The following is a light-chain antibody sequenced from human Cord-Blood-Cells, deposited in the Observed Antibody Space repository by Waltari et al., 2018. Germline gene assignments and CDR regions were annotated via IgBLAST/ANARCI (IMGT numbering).Light chain of an antibody. J-gene: IGKJ1*01. CDR3: QQYYSTPLT. V-gene: IGKV4-1*01. CDR2: WAS. CDR1: QSVLYSSNNKNY. Sequence: DIVMTQYPASLAVSLGEKARINCKSSQSVLYSSNNKNYLAWYQQKPGQPPKLLIYWASTRESGVPDRFSGSGSGTDFTLTISSLQAEDVAVYYCQQYYSTPLTFGQGTKVEIK.